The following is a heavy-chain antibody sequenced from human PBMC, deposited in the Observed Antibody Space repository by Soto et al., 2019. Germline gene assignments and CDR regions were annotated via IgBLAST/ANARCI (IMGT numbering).Heavy chain of an antibody. J-gene: IGHJ4*02. CDR3: ARGPGVVATQFFGAFFDY. CDR1: GGSFSGYY. V-gene: IGHV4-34*01. D-gene: IGHD5-12*01. Sequence: SETLSLTCAVYGGSFSGYYWSWIRQPPGKGLEWIGEINHSGSTNYNPSLKSRVTIPVDTSKNQFSLKLSSVTAADTAVYYCARGPGVVATQFFGAFFDYWGQGTLVTVSS. CDR2: INHSGST.